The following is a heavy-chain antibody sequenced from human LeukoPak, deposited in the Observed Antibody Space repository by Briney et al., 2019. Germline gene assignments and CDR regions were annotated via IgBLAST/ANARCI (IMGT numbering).Heavy chain of an antibody. Sequence: GESLRLSCAASGFTFSSYAMSWVRQAPGKGLEWVSAISGSGGSTYYADSVKGRFTISRDNSKNTLYLQMNSLRAEDTAVYYCAKIRAMVRGVMGYFDYWGQGTLVTVSS. J-gene: IGHJ4*02. CDR3: AKIRAMVRGVMGYFDY. CDR2: ISGSGGST. V-gene: IGHV3-23*01. CDR1: GFTFSSYA. D-gene: IGHD3-10*01.